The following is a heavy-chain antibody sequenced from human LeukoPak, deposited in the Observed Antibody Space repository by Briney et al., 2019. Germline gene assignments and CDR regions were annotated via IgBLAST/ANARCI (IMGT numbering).Heavy chain of an antibody. CDR1: GFSLSTSGVG. V-gene: IGHV2-5*02. D-gene: IGHD6-13*01. Sequence: SGPMLVKPTQTLTLTCTFSGFSLSTSGVGVGWIRQPPGKALEWLALIYWDDDKRYSPSLKSRLTLTKDTSKNQVVLTMTNMDPVDTATYYCAHRDVAAAGNYFDFWGQGTLVTVSS. CDR3: AHRDVAAAGNYFDF. CDR2: IYWDDDK. J-gene: IGHJ4*02.